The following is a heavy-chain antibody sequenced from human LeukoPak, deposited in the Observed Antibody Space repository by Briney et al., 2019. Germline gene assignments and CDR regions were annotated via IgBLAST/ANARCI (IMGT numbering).Heavy chain of an antibody. CDR1: GGSISSYY. J-gene: IGHJ6*03. V-gene: IGHV4-59*01. CDR3: ARSNSIFGYMDV. D-gene: IGHD3-3*01. Sequence: PSETLSLTCTVSGGSISSYYWSWIRQPPGKGLEWIGYIYYSGSTNYNPSLKSRVTISVDTSKNQFSLKLSSVTAADTAVYYCARSNSIFGYMDVWGKGTTVTVSS. CDR2: IYYSGST.